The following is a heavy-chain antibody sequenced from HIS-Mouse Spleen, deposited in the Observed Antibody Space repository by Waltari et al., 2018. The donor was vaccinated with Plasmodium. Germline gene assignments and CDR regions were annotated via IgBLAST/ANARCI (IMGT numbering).Heavy chain of an antibody. CDR1: GFTVSSNY. CDR2: IESGGIK. J-gene: IGHJ4*02. Sequence: EVQLVETGGGLIQPGGSLRLSCAASGFTVSSNYMSWVRPAPGKGWGWGSVIESGGIKYYADSVKCRFTISRDKSKNTRYLQMNSLRAEDTAVYYCARGNSGYSSSWYLFDYWGQGTLVTVSS. V-gene: IGHV3-53*02. CDR3: ARGNSGYSSSWYLFDY. D-gene: IGHD6-13*01.